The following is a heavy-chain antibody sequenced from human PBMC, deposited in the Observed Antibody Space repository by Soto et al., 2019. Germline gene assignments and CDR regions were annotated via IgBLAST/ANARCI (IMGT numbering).Heavy chain of an antibody. CDR2: ISSSSSYI. CDR1: GFTFSSYS. D-gene: IGHD2-8*01. J-gene: IGHJ4*02. V-gene: IGHV3-21*01. CDR3: ARDLLYCTNGVCYRTLGKDY. Sequence: EVQLVESGGGLVKPGGSLRLSCAASGFTFSSYSMNWVRQAPGKGLEWVSSISSSSSYIYYADSVKGRFTISRDNAKNSLYLQMNSLRAEDTAVYYCARDLLYCTNGVCYRTLGKDYWGQGTLVTVSS.